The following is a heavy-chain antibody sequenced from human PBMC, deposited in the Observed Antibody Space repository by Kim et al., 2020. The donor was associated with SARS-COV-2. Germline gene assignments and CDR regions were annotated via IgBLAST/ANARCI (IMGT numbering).Heavy chain of an antibody. J-gene: IGHJ6*03. CDR3: AREYYDFWSGYYTPYYYYYYMDV. Sequence: ASVKVSCKASGYTFTSYGISWVRQAPGQGLEWMGWISAYNGNTNYAQKLQGRVTMTTDTSTSTAYMELRSLRSDDTAVDYCAREYYDFWSGYYTPYYYYYYMDVWGKGTTVTVSS. D-gene: IGHD3-3*01. CDR2: ISAYNGNT. CDR1: GYTFTSYG. V-gene: IGHV1-18*01.